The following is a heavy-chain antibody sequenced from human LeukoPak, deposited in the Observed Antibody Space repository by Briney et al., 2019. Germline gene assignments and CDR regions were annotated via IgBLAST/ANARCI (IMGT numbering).Heavy chain of an antibody. V-gene: IGHV1-69*05. CDR3: ATTSMYGDYVAFAFAH. CDR2: IIPMFGTT. CDR1: GGTLSNYA. J-gene: IGHJ4*02. D-gene: IGHD4-17*01. Sequence: SVKVSCKASGGTLSNYALSWVRQAPGQGLEWMGGIIPMFGTTKYAQEFQGRVTITTDESTRMAYMELSSLRSEDTAVFYCATTSMYGDYVAFAFAHWGQGTLVTVSS.